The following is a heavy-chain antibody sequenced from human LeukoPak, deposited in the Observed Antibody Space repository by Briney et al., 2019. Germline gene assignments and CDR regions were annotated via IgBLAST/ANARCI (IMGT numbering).Heavy chain of an antibody. CDR3: ARDAIAAAGTQLPYYYYYMDV. D-gene: IGHD6-13*01. V-gene: IGHV1-2*02. CDR1: GYTFTGYY. CDR2: INPNSGGT. Sequence: ASVKVSRKASGYTFTGYYMHWVRQAPGQGLEWMGWINPNSGGTNYAQKFQGRVTMTRDTSISTAYMELSRLRSDDTAVYYCARDAIAAAGTQLPYYYYYMDVWGKGTTVTISS. J-gene: IGHJ6*03.